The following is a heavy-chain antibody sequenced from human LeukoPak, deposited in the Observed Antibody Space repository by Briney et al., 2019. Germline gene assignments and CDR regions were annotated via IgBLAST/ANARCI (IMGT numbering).Heavy chain of an antibody. CDR1: GYSLSSGYY. CDR2: IYHSGST. J-gene: IGHJ5*02. Sequence: SETLSLTCAVSGYSLSSGYYWGWIRQPPGKGLEWIGSIYHSGSTYYNPSLKSRVTISVDTSKNQFSLKLSSVTAADTAVYYCARESLLGYCSSTSCYASGFDPWGQGTLVTVSS. D-gene: IGHD2-2*01. V-gene: IGHV4-38-2*01. CDR3: ARESLLGYCSSTSCYASGFDP.